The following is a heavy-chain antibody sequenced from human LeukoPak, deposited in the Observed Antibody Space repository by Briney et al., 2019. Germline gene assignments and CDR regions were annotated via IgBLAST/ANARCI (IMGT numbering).Heavy chain of an antibody. D-gene: IGHD2-15*01. CDR2: ISAYNGNT. CDR1: GCTFTSYG. Sequence: ASVTVSCTASGCTFTSYGISWVRQAPAPGNERKGWISAYNGNTNYAQKLQGRVTMTTDTSTSTAYMELRSLRSDDAAVYYCARSEVVVAATVDYWGQGTLVTVSS. J-gene: IGHJ4*02. V-gene: IGHV1-18*01. CDR3: ARSEVVVAATVDY.